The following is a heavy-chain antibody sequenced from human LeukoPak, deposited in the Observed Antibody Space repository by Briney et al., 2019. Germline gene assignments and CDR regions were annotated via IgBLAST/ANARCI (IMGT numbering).Heavy chain of an antibody. CDR2: MWYHETNR. CDR1: GFSFSAFG. CDR3: ARAVDTNVIPETSMDV. V-gene: IGHV3-33*01. D-gene: IGHD5-18*01. J-gene: IGHJ6*02. Sequence: GGSLRLSCATSGFSFSAFGMHWVRQAPGKGLEWVAVMWYHETNRYYADSVKGRFTISRDDSKNTLYLQMNSLRAEDTAVYYCARAVDTNVIPETSMDVWGHGTTVTVSS.